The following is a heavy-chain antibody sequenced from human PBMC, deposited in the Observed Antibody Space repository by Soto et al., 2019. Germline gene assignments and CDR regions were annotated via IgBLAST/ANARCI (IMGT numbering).Heavy chain of an antibody. D-gene: IGHD3-16*01. CDR2: ISRNSGSI. CDR1: GFTFDDYA. V-gene: IGHV3-9*01. Sequence: EVQLVESGGGLVQPGRSLRLSCAASGFTFDDYAMHWVRQAPGKGLEWVSGISRNSGSIGYADSVKGRFTISRDNAKNTVYRQMNRLRVEDTALYYGAKDIRRGEGFRCMDVWGQGSTVTVSS. CDR3: AKDIRRGEGFRCMDV. J-gene: IGHJ6*01.